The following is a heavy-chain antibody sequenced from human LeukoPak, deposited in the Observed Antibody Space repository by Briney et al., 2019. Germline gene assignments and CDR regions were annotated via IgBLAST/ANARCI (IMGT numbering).Heavy chain of an antibody. D-gene: IGHD1-1*01. CDR3: ARKVPGTTFFDY. J-gene: IGHJ4*02. CDR2: ISSGGNTI. Sequence: GGSLRPSCPPSGFTFSSYEGNWVRQAPGKGLEWISYISSGGNTIYYADSVKGRFTISRDNARNSVYLQMNSLRPEDTAVYYCARKVPGTTFFDYWGQGTLVTVSS. V-gene: IGHV3-48*03. CDR1: GFTFSSYE.